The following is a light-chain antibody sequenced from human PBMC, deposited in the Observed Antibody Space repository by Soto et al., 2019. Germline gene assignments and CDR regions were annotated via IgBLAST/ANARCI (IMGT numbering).Light chain of an antibody. Sequence: SVLTQPPSASGSPGQSVTISCTGTSSDVGIYNYVSWYQQHPGKAPKLMIYEVSQRPSGVPDRFSGTKSGNTASLTVSGLQAEDEADYYCSSYAGRDNYVVFGGGTKLTVL. J-gene: IGLJ2*01. CDR3: SSYAGRDNYVV. CDR1: SSDVGIYNY. V-gene: IGLV2-8*01. CDR2: EVS.